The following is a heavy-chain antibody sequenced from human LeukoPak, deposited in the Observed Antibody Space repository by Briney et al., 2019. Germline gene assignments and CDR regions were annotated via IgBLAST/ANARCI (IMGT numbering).Heavy chain of an antibody. V-gene: IGHV1-2*02. Sequence: ASVNLSCKAAGYTFTGYYMHLTRQAPGQGLELRGGINLNSGGTNYAQKFQGRVTMTRDTSISTAYMELSRLRSDDTDVYYCARAGYGDYVFYFDYWGQGTLVTVSS. CDR3: ARAGYGDYVFYFDY. CDR1: GYTFTGYY. CDR2: INLNSGGT. D-gene: IGHD4-17*01. J-gene: IGHJ4*02.